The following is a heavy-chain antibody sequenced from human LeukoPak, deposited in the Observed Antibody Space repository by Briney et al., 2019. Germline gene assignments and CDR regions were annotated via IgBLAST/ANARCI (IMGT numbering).Heavy chain of an antibody. D-gene: IGHD6-19*01. CDR3: ARGRQQWLVPLDY. J-gene: IGHJ4*02. CDR2: INHSGST. CDR1: GGFFSGYY. Sequence: SETLSLTCAVYGGFFSGYYWSWIRQPPGKGLEWIGEINHSGSTNYNPSLKSRVTISVDTSKNQFSLKLSSVTAADTAVYYCARGRQQWLVPLDYWGQGTLVTVSS. V-gene: IGHV4-34*01.